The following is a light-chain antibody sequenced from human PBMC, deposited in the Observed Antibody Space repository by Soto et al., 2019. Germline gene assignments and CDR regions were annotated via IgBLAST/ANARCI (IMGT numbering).Light chain of an antibody. CDR1: QSITTW. CDR3: QRYNDYQYI. CDR2: KAT. Sequence: DIQMTQSPSTLSASVGDRVTITCRASQSITTWLAWYQQKPEKAPKLLIYKATNLQSGVPSRFSGSGSGTEFSLTISSLQPDDFATYYCQRYNDYQYIFGQGTKLEIK. V-gene: IGKV1-5*03. J-gene: IGKJ2*01.